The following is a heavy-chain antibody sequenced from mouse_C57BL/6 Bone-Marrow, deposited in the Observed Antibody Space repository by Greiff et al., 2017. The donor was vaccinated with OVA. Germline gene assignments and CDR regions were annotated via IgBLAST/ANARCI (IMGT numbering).Heavy chain of an antibody. V-gene: IGHV14-4*01. D-gene: IGHD1-1*01. CDR2: IDPENGDT. Sequence: VQLQQSGAELVRPGASVKLSCTASGFNIKDDYMHWVKQRPEQGLEWIGWIDPENGDTEYASKFQGKATITADTSSNTAYLQLRSLTSEDTAVYYCTSYGSESLYAMDYGGQGTSVTVSS. J-gene: IGHJ4*01. CDR3: TSYGSESLYAMDY. CDR1: GFNIKDDY.